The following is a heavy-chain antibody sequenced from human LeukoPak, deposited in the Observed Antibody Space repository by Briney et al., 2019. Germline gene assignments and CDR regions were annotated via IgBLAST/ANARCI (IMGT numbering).Heavy chain of an antibody. CDR1: GFTFSSYS. V-gene: IGHV3-48*01. D-gene: IGHD2-8*01. J-gene: IGHJ4*02. CDR3: ASEMGDY. CDR2: ISSSSTTI. Sequence: GGSLRLSCAASGFTFSSYSMNWVRQAPGKGLEWVSYISSSSTTIYYAGSVKGRFTISRDNAKNSLYLQMNSPRAEDTAVYYCASEMGDYWGQGTLVTVSS.